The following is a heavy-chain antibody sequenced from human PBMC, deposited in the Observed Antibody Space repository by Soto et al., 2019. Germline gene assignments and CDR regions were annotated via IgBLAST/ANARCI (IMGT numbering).Heavy chain of an antibody. CDR2: IYFSGVA. V-gene: IGHV4-59*01. D-gene: IGHD1-1*01. J-gene: IGHJ1*01. CDR1: GASITDSY. Sequence: QMQMQESGPRLVKPSETLSLTCTVSGASITDSYWSWIRQPPEKGLEWIGYIYFSGVATYNPSLKSPATLSRDTSQNEFSLKPTPVTAADPAIYYFARGNSQLAVREAAYWGQGTLVTVSS. CDR3: ARGNSQLAVREAAY.